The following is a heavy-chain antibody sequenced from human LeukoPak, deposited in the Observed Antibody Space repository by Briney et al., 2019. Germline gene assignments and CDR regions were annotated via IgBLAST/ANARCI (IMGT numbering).Heavy chain of an antibody. J-gene: IGHJ3*01. CDR1: GGSVSNYY. D-gene: IGHD4-17*01. Sequence: SETLSLTCTVSGGSVSNYYWSWIRQSPGKGLECVGDIYHTGSTTYNPSLKGRVTISVDTSKNQFSLSLSSVTAADTAIYYCARVGYPTQSRVLSAVTIPTAGAFDVWGQGTLVTVSS. V-gene: IGHV4-34*01. CDR2: IYHTGST. CDR3: ARVGYPTQSRVLSAVTIPTAGAFDV.